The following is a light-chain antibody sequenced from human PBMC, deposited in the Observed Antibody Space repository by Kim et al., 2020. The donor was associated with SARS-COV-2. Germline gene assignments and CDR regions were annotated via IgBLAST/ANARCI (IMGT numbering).Light chain of an antibody. J-gene: IGKJ1*01. CDR2: AAS. V-gene: IGKV1-8*01. Sequence: AIRITQSPSSLSASTGDRVTITCRTSQGISSYLAWYQQKPGKAPKLLIYAASTLQSGVPSRFSGSGSGTDFTLTISCLQSEDFATYYCQQYYSYPLWTFGQGTKVDIK. CDR3: QQYYSYPLWT. CDR1: QGISSY.